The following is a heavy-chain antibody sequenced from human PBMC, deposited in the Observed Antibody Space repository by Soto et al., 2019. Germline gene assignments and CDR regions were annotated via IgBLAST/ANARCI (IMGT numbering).Heavy chain of an antibody. CDR2: ISSSSSYI. CDR3: ARERGYDKPPHYYYYMDV. J-gene: IGHJ6*03. D-gene: IGHD2-2*01. V-gene: IGHV3-21*04. CDR1: GFTFSSYS. Sequence: PGGSLRLSCAASGFTFSSYSMNWVRQAPGKGLEWVSSISSSSSYIYYADSVKGRFTISRHNSKNTLYLQMNSLRAEDTAVYYCARERGYDKPPHYYYYMDVWGKGTTVTVSS.